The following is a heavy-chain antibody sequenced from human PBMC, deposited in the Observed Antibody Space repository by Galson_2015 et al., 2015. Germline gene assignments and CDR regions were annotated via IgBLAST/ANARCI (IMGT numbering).Heavy chain of an antibody. CDR1: GYSFSNYW. D-gene: IGHD6-13*01. V-gene: IGHV5-51*01. CDR3: ARQGVGAAEDY. Sequence: QSGAEVKKPGESLQISCTASGYSFSNYWIGWVRQKPGKGLEWMGIIYPSVSDTRYSTSFQGQVTISADKSIRTAYVQWSSLKASDTAIYYCARQGVGAAEDYWGQGTLVTVSS. CDR2: IYPSVSDT. J-gene: IGHJ4*02.